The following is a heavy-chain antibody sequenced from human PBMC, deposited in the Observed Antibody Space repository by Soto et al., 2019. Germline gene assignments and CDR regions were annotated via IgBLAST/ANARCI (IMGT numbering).Heavy chain of an antibody. V-gene: IGHV1-3*01. J-gene: IGHJ5*02. CDR1: GYTFTSYA. CDR3: AGDQERITIFGVAFDP. CDR2: INAGNGHT. D-gene: IGHD3-3*01. Sequence: QVQLVQSGAEVKKPGASVKVSCKASGYTFTSYAMHWVRQAPGQRLERMGWINAGNGHTKYSQKFQGRVTITRDTSASTAYMELSSMRSEDTAVYYCAGDQERITIFGVAFDPWGQGTLVTGSS.